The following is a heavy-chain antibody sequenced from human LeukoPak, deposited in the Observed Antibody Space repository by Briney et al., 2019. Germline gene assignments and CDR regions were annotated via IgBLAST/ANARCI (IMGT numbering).Heavy chain of an antibody. CDR1: GFTFGKYA. Sequence: GGSLRLSCAASGFTFGKYAMSWVRQAPGKGLEWVSAISGSGGTTYYAYSMKGLFTISTDNYKNTLYLQKNSLREEDTAVYYCAKDLAMEPYYDFWSGSDYCGQGTLVTVSS. CDR2: ISGSGGTT. CDR3: AKDLAMEPYYDFWSGSDY. V-gene: IGHV3-23*01. D-gene: IGHD3-3*01. J-gene: IGHJ4*02.